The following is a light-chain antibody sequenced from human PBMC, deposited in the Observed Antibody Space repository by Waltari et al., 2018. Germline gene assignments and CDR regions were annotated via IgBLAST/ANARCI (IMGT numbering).Light chain of an antibody. CDR2: GVN. CDR3: QSYDPSLSVV. J-gene: IGLJ2*01. Sequence: QSVLTPPPSVSGAPGQRVTIACTGRGSNIGAGYDVHWYQQRPGEAPKLLIYGVNTRPLGVPDRFSGSQSGTSASLAIRGLQAEDEADYYCQSYDPSLSVVFGGGTKLTVV. CDR1: GSNIGAGYD. V-gene: IGLV1-40*01.